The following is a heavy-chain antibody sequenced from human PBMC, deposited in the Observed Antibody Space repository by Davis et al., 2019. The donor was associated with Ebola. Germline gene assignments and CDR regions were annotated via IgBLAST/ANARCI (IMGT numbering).Heavy chain of an antibody. CDR3: ARLVALYDNSGYAYLDY. Sequence: MPSETLSLTCTVSGASISSYYWSWIRQPPGKGLEWIGYIYYSGSTNYNPSLKSRVTISVDTSKNQFSLKLSSVTAADTAVYYCARLVALYDNSGYAYLDYWGQGILVTVSS. CDR2: IYYSGST. V-gene: IGHV4-59*01. J-gene: IGHJ4*02. CDR1: GASISSYY. D-gene: IGHD3-22*01.